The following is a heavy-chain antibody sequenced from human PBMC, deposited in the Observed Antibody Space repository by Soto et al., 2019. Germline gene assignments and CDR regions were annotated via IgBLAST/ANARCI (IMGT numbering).Heavy chain of an antibody. Sequence: GGSLRLSCAASGFTFSNAWMSWVRRAPGKGLEWVGRIKSKTDGGTTDYAAPVKGRFTISRDDSKNTLYLQMNSLKTEDTAVYYCTTGVVVAATYYYYGMDVWGQGTTVTSP. V-gene: IGHV3-15*01. CDR2: IKSKTDGGTT. D-gene: IGHD2-15*01. CDR3: TTGVVVAATYYYYGMDV. J-gene: IGHJ6*02. CDR1: GFTFSNAW.